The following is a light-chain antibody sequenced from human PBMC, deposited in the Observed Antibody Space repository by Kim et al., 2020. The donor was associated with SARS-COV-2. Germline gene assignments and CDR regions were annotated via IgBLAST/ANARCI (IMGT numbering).Light chain of an antibody. J-gene: IGLJ1*01. CDR2: YAS. Sequence: PGKTARITCGGNNIGSKRVHWYQQKPGQAPVLVIYYASDRPSGIPERFAGSNSGNTATLTISRVEAGDEADYYCQVWDRSSDHPYVFGTGTKVTVL. CDR1: NIGSKR. CDR3: QVWDRSSDHPYV. V-gene: IGLV3-21*04.